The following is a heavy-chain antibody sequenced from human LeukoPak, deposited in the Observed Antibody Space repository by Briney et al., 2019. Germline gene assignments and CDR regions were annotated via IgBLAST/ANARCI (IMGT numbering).Heavy chain of an antibody. CDR1: GGSISSYY. CDR2: IYYSGST. V-gene: IGHV4-59*08. J-gene: IGHJ6*02. D-gene: IGHD1-26*01. CDR3: ARQVPHSGSYYDYYYGMDV. Sequence: SETLSLTCTVSGGSISSYYWSWIRQPPGKGLEWIGYIYYSGSTNYNPSLKSRVTISVDTSKNQFSLKLSSVTAADTAVYYCARQVPHSGSYYDYYYGMDVWGQGTTVTVSS.